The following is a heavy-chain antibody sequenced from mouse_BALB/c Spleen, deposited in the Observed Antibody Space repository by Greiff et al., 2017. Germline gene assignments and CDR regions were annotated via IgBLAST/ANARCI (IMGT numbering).Heavy chain of an antibody. J-gene: IGHJ4*01. CDR3: ARSGTGYYDAMDY. CDR1: GYTFTDYA. CDR2: ISTYYGDA. D-gene: IGHD2-2*01. V-gene: IGHV1S137*01. Sequence: VQLVESGAELVRPGVSVKISCKGSGYTFTDYAMHWVKQSHAKSLEWIGVISTYYGDASYNQKFKGKATMTVDKSSSTAYMELARLTSEDSAIYYCARSGTGYYDAMDYWGQGTSVTVSS.